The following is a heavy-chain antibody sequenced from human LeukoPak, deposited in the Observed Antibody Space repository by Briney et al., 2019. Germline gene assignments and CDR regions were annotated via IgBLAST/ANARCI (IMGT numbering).Heavy chain of an antibody. D-gene: IGHD1-1*01. Sequence: PSETLSLTCTVPGGSISSYYWSWIRQPPGKGLEWIGEINHSGSTNYNPSLKSRVTISVDTSKNQFSLKLSSVTAADTAVYYCARGLELERRAFDIWGQGTMVTVSS. V-gene: IGHV4-34*01. CDR3: ARGLELERRAFDI. J-gene: IGHJ3*02. CDR2: INHSGST. CDR1: GGSISSYY.